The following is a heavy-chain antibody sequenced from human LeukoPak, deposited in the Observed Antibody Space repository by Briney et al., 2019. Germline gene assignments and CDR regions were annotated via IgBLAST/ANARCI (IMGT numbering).Heavy chain of an antibody. CDR3: AKDIGLDGYLY. J-gene: IGHJ4*02. CDR2: ISSSGSTI. D-gene: IGHD5-24*01. V-gene: IGHV3-11*01. Sequence: GGSLRLSCAASGFTFSDYYMSWIRQAPGKGLEWVSYISSSGSTIYYADSVKGRFTISRDNAKNSLYLQMNSLRTEDTALYYCAKDIGLDGYLYWGQGTLVTVSS. CDR1: GFTFSDYY.